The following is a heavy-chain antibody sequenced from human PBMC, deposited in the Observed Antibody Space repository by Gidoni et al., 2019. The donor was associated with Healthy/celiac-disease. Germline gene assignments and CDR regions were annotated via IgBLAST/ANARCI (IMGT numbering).Heavy chain of an antibody. Sequence: EVQLVESGGGLVQPGGSLRLSCAASGFTVSSNYMSWVRQAPGKGLEWVSVIYSGGSTYYADSVKGRFTISRDNSKNTLYLQMNSLRAEDTAVYYCAREGIYYYDSSGYLSPPGMDVWGQGTTVTVSS. CDR2: IYSGGST. D-gene: IGHD3-22*01. CDR3: AREGIYYYDSSGYLSPPGMDV. CDR1: GFTVSSNY. J-gene: IGHJ6*02. V-gene: IGHV3-66*01.